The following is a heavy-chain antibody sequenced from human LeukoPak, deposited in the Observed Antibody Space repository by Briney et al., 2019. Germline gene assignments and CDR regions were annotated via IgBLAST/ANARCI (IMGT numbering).Heavy chain of an antibody. D-gene: IGHD3-3*01. CDR1: GFTFSSYA. V-gene: IGHV3-23*01. Sequence: GGSLRLSCAASGFTFSSYAMSWVRQAPGKGLEWVSAISGSGGSTYYADSVKGRFTISRDNAKNTLYLQMNSLRAEDTAVYYCASALRRYYDFWSGYSSSVIPPWGQGTLVTVSS. J-gene: IGHJ5*02. CDR3: ASALRRYYDFWSGYSSSVIPP. CDR2: ISGSGGST.